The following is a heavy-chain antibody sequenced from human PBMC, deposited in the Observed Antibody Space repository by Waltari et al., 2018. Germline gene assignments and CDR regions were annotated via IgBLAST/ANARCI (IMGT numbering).Heavy chain of an antibody. CDR3: TRGGNYYFDY. Sequence: EVPLVASGGGLLQPGGSLRLAGAAQGLPVCSSCRHWVRQPPGKGLVWVSRMNPDGRTTNYADSVRGRFTISRDNAQNTVYLEMNSLRAEDAAVYFCTRGGNYYFDYWGRGTLVTVSS. CDR2: MNPDGRTT. D-gene: IGHD5-12*01. J-gene: IGHJ4*02. V-gene: IGHV3-74*01. CDR1: GLPVCSSC.